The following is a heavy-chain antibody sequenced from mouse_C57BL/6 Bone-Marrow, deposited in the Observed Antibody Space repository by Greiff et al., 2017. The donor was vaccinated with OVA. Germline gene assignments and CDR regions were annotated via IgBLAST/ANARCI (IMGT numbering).Heavy chain of an antibody. CDR3: TTVYYGNDGGYAMDY. D-gene: IGHD2-2*01. J-gene: IGHJ4*01. Sequence: EVQGVESGAELVRPGASVKLSCTASGFNIKDYYMHWVKQRPEQGLEWIGRIDPEDGDTEYAPKFQGKATMTADTSSNTAYLQLSSLTSEDTAVYYCTTVYYGNDGGYAMDYWGQGTSVTVSS. CDR1: GFNIKDYY. CDR2: IDPEDGDT. V-gene: IGHV14-1*01.